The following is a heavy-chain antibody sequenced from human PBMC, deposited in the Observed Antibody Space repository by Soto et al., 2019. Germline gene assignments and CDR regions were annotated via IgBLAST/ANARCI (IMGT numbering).Heavy chain of an antibody. V-gene: IGHV1-18*01. CDR2: IRVSNGDT. Sequence: ASVKVSCKASGYTFSNSGFSWARQAPGQGLDWVGWIRVSNGDTHYAQKFQGRVTITADESTSTAYMELSSLRSEDTAVYYCAVTYYDFWSGYYYYYGMDVWGQGTTVTVSS. J-gene: IGHJ6*02. CDR3: AVTYYDFWSGYYYYYGMDV. D-gene: IGHD3-3*01. CDR1: GYTFSNSG.